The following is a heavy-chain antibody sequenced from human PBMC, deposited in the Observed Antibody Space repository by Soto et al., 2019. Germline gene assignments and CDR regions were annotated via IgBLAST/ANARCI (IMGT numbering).Heavy chain of an antibody. CDR2: ISWNSGSI. J-gene: IGHJ6*03. CDR1: GFTFDDYA. CDR3: AKDVSGGSSPDDYYYMDV. D-gene: IGHD2-15*01. V-gene: IGHV3-9*01. Sequence: GGSLRLSCAASGFTFDDYAMHWVRQAPGKGLEWVSGISWNSGSIGYADSVKGRFTISRDNAKNSLYLQMNSLRAEDTALYYCAKDVSGGSSPDDYYYMDVWGKGTTVTVSS.